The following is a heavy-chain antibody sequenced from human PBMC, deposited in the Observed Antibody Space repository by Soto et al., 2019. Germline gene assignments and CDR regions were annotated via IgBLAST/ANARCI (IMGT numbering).Heavy chain of an antibody. CDR2: INHSGST. V-gene: IGHV4-34*01. CDR1: GGSFSGYY. D-gene: IGHD3-10*01. Sequence: SETLSLTCAVYGGSFSGYYWSWIRQPPGKGLEWIGEINHSGSTNYNPSLKSRVTISVDTSKNQFSLKLSSVTAADTAVYYCARYVLLWLTPYYYGMDVWGQGTKVTVSS. J-gene: IGHJ6*02. CDR3: ARYVLLWLTPYYYGMDV.